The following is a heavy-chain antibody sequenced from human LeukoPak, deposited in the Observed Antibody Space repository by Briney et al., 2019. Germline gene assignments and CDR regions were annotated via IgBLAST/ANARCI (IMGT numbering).Heavy chain of an antibody. CDR3: ARAQSRTHWDGFDI. V-gene: IGHV1-18*01. Sequence: GASVKVSCRASGYSFTSYGISWARQVPGRGLEWMGWISTDNGNTNYVQNLQGRVSMTRDTFTSTVYMELRSLRSDDTAVYYCARAQSRTHWDGFDIWGQGTMVTVPS. CDR2: ISTDNGNT. D-gene: IGHD5-24*01. CDR1: GYSFTSYG. J-gene: IGHJ3*02.